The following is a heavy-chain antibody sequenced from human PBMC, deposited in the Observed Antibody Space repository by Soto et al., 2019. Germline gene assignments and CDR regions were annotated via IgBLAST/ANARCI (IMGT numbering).Heavy chain of an antibody. Sequence: SETLSLTCGVSGFSIQTSYFWGWIRQPPGKGLEWIGLISHSGRAISHPSFASRATISLDTTNNAFSPTLKSVTAADTAVYYCVRGRSFRLLGVPLDSWGQGTLVPVSS. D-gene: IGHD3-10*01. CDR3: VRGRSFRLLGVPLDS. CDR1: GFSIQTSYF. V-gene: IGHV4-38-2*01. CDR2: ISHSGRA. J-gene: IGHJ4*02.